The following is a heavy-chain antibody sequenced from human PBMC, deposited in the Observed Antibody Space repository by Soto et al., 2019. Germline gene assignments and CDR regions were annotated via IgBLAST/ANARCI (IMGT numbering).Heavy chain of an antibody. D-gene: IGHD3-22*01. Sequence: QLPLQESGSGLVKPSQTLSLTCAVSGGSISSGGYSWSWIRQPPGKGLEWIGYIYHSGSTYYNPSLKSRVTISVDRSKNQFSLKLSSVTAADTAVYYCARVGNYYDSSGYYGYFQHWGQGTLVTVSS. V-gene: IGHV4-30-2*01. CDR2: IYHSGST. CDR1: GGSISSGGYS. CDR3: ARVGNYYDSSGYYGYFQH. J-gene: IGHJ1*01.